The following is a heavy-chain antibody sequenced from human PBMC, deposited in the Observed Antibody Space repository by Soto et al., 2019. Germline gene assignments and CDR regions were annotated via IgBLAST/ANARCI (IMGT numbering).Heavy chain of an antibody. J-gene: IGHJ6*02. CDR2: IKSKSDGGTT. CDR1: GFSFDIAW. CDR3: TRQGRYCNSSSCSHYSRYGVDL. D-gene: IGHD2-2*01. Sequence: EVQLVESGGGLVEPGGSLRLSCVGSGFSFDIAWMTWVRQAPGKGLEWIGRIKSKSDGGTTDYAAPVKGRLTISRDDSKSTLYLQMNSLKTEDTAVYYCTRQGRYCNSSSCSHYSRYGVDLWGQGATVTVSS. V-gene: IGHV3-15*01.